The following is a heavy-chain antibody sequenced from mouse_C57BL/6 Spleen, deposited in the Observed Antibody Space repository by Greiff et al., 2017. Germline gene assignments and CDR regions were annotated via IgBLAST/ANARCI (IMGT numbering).Heavy chain of an antibody. Sequence: QVQLQQSGPELVKPGASVKISCKASGYAFSSSWMNWVKQRPGKGLEWIGRIYPGDGDTNYNGKFKGKATLTADKSSSTAYMQLSSLTSEDSAVYCCASRRPFAYWGQGTLVTVSA. CDR2: IYPGDGDT. V-gene: IGHV1-82*01. CDR1: GYAFSSSW. J-gene: IGHJ3*01. CDR3: ASRRPFAY.